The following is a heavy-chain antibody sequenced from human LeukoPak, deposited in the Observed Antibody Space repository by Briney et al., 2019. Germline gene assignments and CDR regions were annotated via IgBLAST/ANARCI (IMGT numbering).Heavy chain of an antibody. D-gene: IGHD3-22*01. CDR3: ARHDAYPYYYDSSGPYYFDY. CDR1: GGSLSSSSYY. J-gene: IGHJ4*02. CDR2: IYYSGST. Sequence: SETLSLTCTVSGGSLSSSSYYWGWIRQPPGKGLEWIGSIYYSGSTYYNPSLKSRVTISVDTSKNQFSLKLSSVTPADTAVYYCARHDAYPYYYDSSGPYYFDYWGQGTLVTVSS. V-gene: IGHV4-39*01.